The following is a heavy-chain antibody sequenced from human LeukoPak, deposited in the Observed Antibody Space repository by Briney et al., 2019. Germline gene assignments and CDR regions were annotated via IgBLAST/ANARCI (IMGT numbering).Heavy chain of an antibody. CDR2: ISGSGGST. D-gene: IGHD3-22*01. CDR3: AKDRDRGYDSGGYHFDY. CDR1: GFTFSSYA. V-gene: IGHV3-23*01. Sequence: GGSLRLSCAASGFTFSSYAMSWVRQAPGKGLEWVSAISGSGGSTYYADSVKGRFTISRDNSKNTLYLQMNSLRAEDTAVYYCAKDRDRGYDSGGYHFDYWGQGTLVTVSS. J-gene: IGHJ4*02.